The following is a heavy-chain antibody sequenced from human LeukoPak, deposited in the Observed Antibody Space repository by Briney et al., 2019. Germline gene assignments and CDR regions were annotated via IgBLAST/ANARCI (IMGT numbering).Heavy chain of an antibody. V-gene: IGHV4-4*08. J-gene: IGHJ4*02. CDR1: GFTFSSYW. D-gene: IGHD6-13*01. CDR3: ARAPRYSSSWSFDY. CDR2: IYTSGST. Sequence: GPLRLSCAASGFTFSSYWMSWVRQAPGKGLEWIGRIYTSGSTNYNPSLKSRVTISVDTSKNQFSLKLSSVTAADTAVYYCARAPRYSSSWSFDYWGQGTLVTVSS.